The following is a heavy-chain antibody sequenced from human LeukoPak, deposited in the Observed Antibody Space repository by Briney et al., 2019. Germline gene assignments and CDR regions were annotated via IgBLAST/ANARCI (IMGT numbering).Heavy chain of an antibody. Sequence: SGPTLVKPTQTLTLTCTFSGFSLTTSGVGVGWIRQPPGKALEWLALIYWDDDKRYSPSLKSRLTITKDTSKNQVVLTMTNMDPVDTATYYCARLTTVVPSDYWGQGTLVTVSS. CDR3: ARLTTVVPSDY. V-gene: IGHV2-5*02. J-gene: IGHJ4*02. CDR1: GFSLTTSGVG. CDR2: IYWDDDK. D-gene: IGHD4-23*01.